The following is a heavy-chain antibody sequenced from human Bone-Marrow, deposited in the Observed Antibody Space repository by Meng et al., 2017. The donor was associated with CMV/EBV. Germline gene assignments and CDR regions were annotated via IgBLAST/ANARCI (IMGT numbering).Heavy chain of an antibody. J-gene: IGHJ5*02. CDR3: ARTANSRCLVWLGSGGTNWFDP. D-gene: IGHD3-3*01. CDR2: IRYDGSNK. CDR1: GFTFSSYG. V-gene: IGHV3-30*02. Sequence: GESLKISCAASGFTFSSYGMHWVRQAPGKGLEWVAFIRYDGSNKYYADSVKGRFTISRDNSKNTLYLQMNSLRAEDTAVYYGARTANSRCLVWLGSGGTNWFDPWGQGTLVTVSS.